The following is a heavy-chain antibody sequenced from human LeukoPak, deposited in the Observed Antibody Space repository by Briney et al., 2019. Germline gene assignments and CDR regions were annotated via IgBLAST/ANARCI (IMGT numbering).Heavy chain of an antibody. CDR3: AKDGVTYYYDSSGYVDY. V-gene: IGHV3-23*01. Sequence: GGSLRLSCAASGFTFSSYAMSWVRQAPGKGLEWVSAISGSGGSTYYADSVKGRFTISRDNSMNTLYLQMNSLRAEDTAVYYCAKDGVTYYYDSSGYVDYWGQGTLVTVSS. D-gene: IGHD3-22*01. CDR2: ISGSGGST. J-gene: IGHJ4*02. CDR1: GFTFSSYA.